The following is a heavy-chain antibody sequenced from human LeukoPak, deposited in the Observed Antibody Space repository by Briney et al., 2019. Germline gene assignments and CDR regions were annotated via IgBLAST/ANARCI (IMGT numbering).Heavy chain of an antibody. V-gene: IGHV1-18*01. CDR1: GYTFTSYG. D-gene: IGHD2-21*02. CDR3: ARDGDWARSSDY. CDR2: ISAYNGNT. J-gene: IGHJ4*02. Sequence: GASVKVSCKASGYTFTSYGISWVRQAPGQGLEWMGWISAYNGNTQYAQKFQDRVSMTTDTSTSTAYMELRSLRSDDTAVYYCARDGDWARSSDYWGQGTLVTVSS.